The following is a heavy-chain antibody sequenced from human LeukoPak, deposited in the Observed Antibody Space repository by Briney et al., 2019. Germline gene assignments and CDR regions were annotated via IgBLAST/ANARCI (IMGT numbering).Heavy chain of an antibody. Sequence: SETLPLTCTVSGYSISSGYYWGWIRQPPGKGLELIGSIYRSGSTYCNPSLKSRITISVDTSYNRFSLRLSSVTAADTAVYYCARVRLGYSYGPIDYWGQGTLVTVSS. V-gene: IGHV4-38-2*02. D-gene: IGHD5-18*01. J-gene: IGHJ4*02. CDR1: GYSISSGYY. CDR3: ARVRLGYSYGPIDY. CDR2: IYRSGST.